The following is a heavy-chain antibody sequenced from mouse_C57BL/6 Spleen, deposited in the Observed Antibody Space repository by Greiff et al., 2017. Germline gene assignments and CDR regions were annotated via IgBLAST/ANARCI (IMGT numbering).Heavy chain of an antibody. Sequence: EVKFVESGGGLVKPGGSLKLSCAASGFTFSDYGMHWVRQAPEKGLEWVAYISSGSSTIYYADTVKGRFTISRDNAKNTLFLQMTSLRSEDTAMYYCARGTYGNPYWYFDVWGTGTTVTVSS. D-gene: IGHD2-1*01. CDR2: ISSGSSTI. V-gene: IGHV5-17*01. J-gene: IGHJ1*03. CDR1: GFTFSDYG. CDR3: ARGTYGNPYWYFDV.